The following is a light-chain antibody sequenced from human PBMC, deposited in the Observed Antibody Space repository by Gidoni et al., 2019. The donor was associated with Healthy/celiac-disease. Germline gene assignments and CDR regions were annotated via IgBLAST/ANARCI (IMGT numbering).Light chain of an antibody. V-gene: IGLV1-47*01. CDR3: AAWDDSLSGWV. CDR1: SSNIGSNY. J-gene: IGLJ3*02. Sequence: QSVLTHPPSASGTPGQRVTSSCSGSSSNIGSNYVYWYQQLPGTAPKLLIYRNNQRPSGVPDRFSGSKSGTSAFLAISGLRSEDEADYYCAAWDDSLSGWVFGGGTKLTVL. CDR2: RNN.